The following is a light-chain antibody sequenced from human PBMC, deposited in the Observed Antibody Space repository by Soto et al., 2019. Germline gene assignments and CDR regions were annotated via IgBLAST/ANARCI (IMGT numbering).Light chain of an antibody. CDR2: GAS. CDR3: QQYNNWPAWT. CDR1: QSVSSN. V-gene: IGKV3-15*01. J-gene: IGKJ1*01. Sequence: EIVMTQSRATLSVSPGEGATGSCRASQSVSSNLVWYQQKPGQAPRLLIYGASTRATGIAARLSGSGCGTEFTLPISSLQSEDFAVYYCQQYNNWPAWTFGQGTKVDIK.